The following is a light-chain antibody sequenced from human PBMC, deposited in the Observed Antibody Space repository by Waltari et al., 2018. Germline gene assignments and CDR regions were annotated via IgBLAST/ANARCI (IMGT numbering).Light chain of an antibody. CDR3: QHYVSLPVT. J-gene: IGKJ1*01. V-gene: IGKV3-20*01. Sequence: ELLLTQSPGTLSLSPGEGATLSCRASQSVGRSLAWYQQKPGQPPRLLIVGTSNRATGIPDRFSGGGSGTDFSLTITRLEPEDVAVYYCQHYVSLPVTFGQGTKVEIK. CDR2: GTS. CDR1: QSVGRS.